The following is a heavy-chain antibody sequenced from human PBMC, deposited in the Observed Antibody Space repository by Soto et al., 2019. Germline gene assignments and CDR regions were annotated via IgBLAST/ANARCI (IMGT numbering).Heavy chain of an antibody. CDR1: GGSISSSSYY. V-gene: IGHV4-39*01. D-gene: IGHD6-6*01. CDR3: ARASSIAAHYYYYYGMDV. CDR2: IYYSGRT. J-gene: IGHJ6*02. Sequence: QLQLQESGPGLVKPSETLSLTCTVSGGSISSSSYYWGWIRQPPGKGMELLGSIYYSGRTYYNPSLKSRVTIYVDTSKNQFSLKLSSVTAADTAVYYCARASSIAAHYYYYYGMDVWGQGTTVTVSS.